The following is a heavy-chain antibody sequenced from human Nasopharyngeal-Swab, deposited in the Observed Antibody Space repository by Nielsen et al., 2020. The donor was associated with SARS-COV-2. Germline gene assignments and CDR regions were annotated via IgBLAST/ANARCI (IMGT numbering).Heavy chain of an antibody. J-gene: IGHJ4*02. CDR1: GFTFADYA. Sequence: GGSLRLSCAASGFTFADYAMHWVRQAPGKGLEWVSGISWNSVSIGYADSVKGRFTISRDNAKNSLYLQMNSLRAEETALYYCAKGIAAAGSRCLDYWGQGTLVTVSS. V-gene: IGHV3-9*01. CDR3: AKGIAAAGSRCLDY. CDR2: ISWNSVSI. D-gene: IGHD6-13*01.